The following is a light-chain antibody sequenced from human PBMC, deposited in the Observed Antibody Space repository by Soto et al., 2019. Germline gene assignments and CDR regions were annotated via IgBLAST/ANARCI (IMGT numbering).Light chain of an antibody. J-gene: IGKJ1*01. CDR3: QQYGSSPGT. CDR1: QSVTSNY. V-gene: IGKV3-20*01. CDR2: GAS. Sequence: EIVLTQSPGTLSLPPGERATLSCRASQSVTSNYLAWYQQKPGQAPRLLIFGASIRDTGIPDRFSGSGSGTDFTLTISRLEPEDFAVYYCQQYGSSPGTFGQGTKVDIK.